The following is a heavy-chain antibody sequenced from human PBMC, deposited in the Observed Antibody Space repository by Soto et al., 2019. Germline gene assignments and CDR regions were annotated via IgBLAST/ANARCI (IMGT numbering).Heavy chain of an antibody. J-gene: IGHJ6*02. CDR2: VYYSGST. CDR1: GSSINTYNNY. CDR3: VRGRRVPRHYCGMDV. Sequence: LSLTCTVSGSSINTYNNYWSWIRQPPGKGLEWIGYVYYSGSTHYNPSLKSRATMSVDTSKNQFSLKLSSVTAADTAVYYCVRGRRVPRHYCGMDVWGQGTTVTVSS. V-gene: IGHV4-30-4*01. D-gene: IGHD2-2*01.